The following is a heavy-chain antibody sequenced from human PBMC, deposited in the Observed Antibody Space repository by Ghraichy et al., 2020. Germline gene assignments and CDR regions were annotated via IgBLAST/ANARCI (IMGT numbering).Heavy chain of an antibody. J-gene: IGHJ4*02. CDR3: ATLGLPPCGGDCYYDDY. D-gene: IGHD2-21*02. Sequence: ASVKVSCKVSGYTLTELSMHWVRQAPGKGLEWMGGFDPEDGETIYAQKFQGRVTMTEDTSTDTAYMELSSLRSEDTAVYYCATLGLPPCGGDCYYDDYWGQGTLVTVSS. CDR2: FDPEDGET. V-gene: IGHV1-24*01. CDR1: GYTLTELS.